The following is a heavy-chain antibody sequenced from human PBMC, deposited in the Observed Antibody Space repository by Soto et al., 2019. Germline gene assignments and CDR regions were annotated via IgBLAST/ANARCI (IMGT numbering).Heavy chain of an antibody. V-gene: IGHV3-30-3*01. Sequence: GGSLRLSCAASGFTFSSYAMHWVRQAPGKGLEWVAVISYDGSNKYYADSVKGRSTISRDNSKNTLYLQMNSLRAEDTAVYYCAREKGFGELGSAGYYGMDVWGQGTTVTVSS. CDR3: AREKGFGELGSAGYYGMDV. CDR1: GFTFSSYA. J-gene: IGHJ6*02. CDR2: ISYDGSNK. D-gene: IGHD3-10*01.